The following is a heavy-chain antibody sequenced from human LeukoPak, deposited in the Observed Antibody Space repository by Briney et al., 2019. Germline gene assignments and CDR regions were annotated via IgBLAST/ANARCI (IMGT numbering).Heavy chain of an antibody. CDR3: AKSTTYSSSWFYYYYMDV. J-gene: IGHJ6*03. CDR1: EFTFNSYN. Sequence: GSLRLSCAASEFTFNSYNMNWIRQPPGKGLEWIGSIYYSGNTYYNPSLKSRVTISVDTSKNQFSLELSSVTAADTAVYYCAKSTTYSSSWFYYYYMDVWGKGTTVTISS. V-gene: IGHV4-39*07. CDR2: IYYSGNT. D-gene: IGHD6-13*01.